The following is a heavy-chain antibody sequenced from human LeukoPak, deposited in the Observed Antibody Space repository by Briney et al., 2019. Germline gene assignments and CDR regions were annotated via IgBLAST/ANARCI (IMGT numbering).Heavy chain of an antibody. Sequence: SETLSLTCTVSGGSISSYYWSWIRQPAGKGLEWIGRIYTSGSTNYNPSLKSRVTMSVDTSKNQFSLKLGSVTAADTAVYYCARDTKWLLGYYYYGMDVWGQGTTVTVSS. CDR1: GGSISSYY. D-gene: IGHD3-22*01. CDR2: IYTSGST. CDR3: ARDTKWLLGYYYYGMDV. V-gene: IGHV4-4*07. J-gene: IGHJ6*02.